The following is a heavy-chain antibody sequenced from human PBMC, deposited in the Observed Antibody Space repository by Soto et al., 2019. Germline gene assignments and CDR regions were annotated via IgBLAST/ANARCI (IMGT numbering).Heavy chain of an antibody. V-gene: IGHV4-38-2*02. J-gene: IGHJ6*02. Sequence: SETLSLPLAFSGYSISRGYYWGWIRQPPGRGREWIGSIYHSGTTFYNPSLKSRVNISVDTSKNQFSLKLKYVTAADTAVYYCARDRSPTPYYDFWSGTYGMGVWGQGTTVTVSS. CDR1: GYSISRGYY. CDR3: ARDRSPTPYYDFWSGTYGMGV. D-gene: IGHD3-3*01. CDR2: IYHSGTT.